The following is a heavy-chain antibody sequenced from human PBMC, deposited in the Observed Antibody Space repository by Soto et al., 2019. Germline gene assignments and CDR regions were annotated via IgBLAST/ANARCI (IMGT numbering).Heavy chain of an antibody. CDR3: AREHSSGFLYYYYGMDV. Sequence: ASGKVSCKASGYTLTGYYMHWVRQAPGQGLEWMGWINPNSGGTNYAQKFQGRVTMTRDTSISTAYMELSRLRSDDTAVYYCAREHSSGFLYYYYGMDVWGQGTTVTVSS. CDR2: INPNSGGT. V-gene: IGHV1-2*02. CDR1: GYTLTGYY. J-gene: IGHJ6*02. D-gene: IGHD6-19*01.